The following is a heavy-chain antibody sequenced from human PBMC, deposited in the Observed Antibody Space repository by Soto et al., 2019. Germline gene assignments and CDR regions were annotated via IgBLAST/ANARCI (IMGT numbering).Heavy chain of an antibody. J-gene: IGHJ6*02. CDR1: GYTFTTYI. D-gene: IGHD2-21*02. CDR3: ARAADIVMVAALENYYYGMDV. V-gene: IGHV1-46*01. Sequence: QVQLVQSGAEVKKPGASMKISCKASGYTFTTYIIHWMRQAPGQGLERMGIINPSDESTNYAQKFQGRVTLTRDKSTTTVNMELTGLRSDDTAVYYCARAADIVMVAALENYYYGMDVWGQGTTVTVSS. CDR2: INPSDEST.